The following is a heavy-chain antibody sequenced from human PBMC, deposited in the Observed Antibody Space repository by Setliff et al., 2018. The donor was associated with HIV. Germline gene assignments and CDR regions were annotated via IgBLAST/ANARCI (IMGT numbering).Heavy chain of an antibody. Sequence: GGSLRLSCAASGFTFSNYWMTWVRHAPGKGLEWVANIKQDGSEEYYVDSVKGRFTISRDGARNSLYLQMNSLRDEDTAVYYCAKEDGNSLFFDYWGQGALVTVSS. D-gene: IGHD1-7*01. J-gene: IGHJ4*02. V-gene: IGHV3-7*03. CDR2: IKQDGSEE. CDR3: AKEDGNSLFFDY. CDR1: GFTFSNYW.